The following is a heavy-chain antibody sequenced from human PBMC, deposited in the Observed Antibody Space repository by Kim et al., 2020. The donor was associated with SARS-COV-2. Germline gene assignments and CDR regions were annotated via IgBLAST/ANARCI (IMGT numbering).Heavy chain of an antibody. J-gene: IGHJ4*02. CDR2: DGKSP. D-gene: IGHD5-12*01. V-gene: IGHV3-74*01. CDR3: VASLGDY. Sequence: DGKSPTYAGAVKGRFTISRDNAKNTLYLQMNSLGAEDTAVYYCVASLGDYWGQGTLVAVSS.